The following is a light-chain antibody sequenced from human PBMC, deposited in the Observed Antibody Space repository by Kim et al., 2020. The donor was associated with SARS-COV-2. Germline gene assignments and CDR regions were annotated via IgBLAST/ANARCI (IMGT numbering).Light chain of an antibody. J-gene: IGLJ2*01. CDR1: NSNTGKSD. Sequence: GKRVTISCSGSNSNTGKSDVNWYQVLPGTAPKLLIYSNTQRPSGIPVRFSGSKSGTSASLAISGLLSGDEADYYCATWDDSLNGVIFGGGTQLTVL. CDR2: SNT. V-gene: IGLV1-44*01. CDR3: ATWDDSLNGVI.